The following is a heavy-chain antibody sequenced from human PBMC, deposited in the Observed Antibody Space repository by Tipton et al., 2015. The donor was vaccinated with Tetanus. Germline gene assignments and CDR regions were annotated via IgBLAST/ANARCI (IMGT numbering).Heavy chain of an antibody. D-gene: IGHD3-10*01. CDR3: ARWGDASGSTNLYAFDI. CDR1: GDSISRGGYS. CDR2: IYYSGST. J-gene: IGHJ3*02. Sequence: TLSLTCTVSGDSISRGGYSWNWIRQHPEKGLEWIGNIYYSGSTYSSPSLKSRVSLSMDTSKNQFSLKVSSVTAADTAVYYCARWGDASGSTNLYAFDIWGQGTMVSVSS. V-gene: IGHV4-31*03.